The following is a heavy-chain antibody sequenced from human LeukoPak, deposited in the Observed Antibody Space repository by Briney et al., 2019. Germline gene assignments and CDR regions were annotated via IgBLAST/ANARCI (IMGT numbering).Heavy chain of an antibody. V-gene: IGHV3-21*01. Sequence: PGGSLRLSCAASGFTFSDYSMNWVRQAPGKGLEWVSYISTSGNYIYYSDSVMGRFTISRDNATNSLYLQMNSMRAEDTVVYYCARGGERGFDALDTWGKGP. CDR3: ARGGERGFDALDT. CDR2: ISTSGNYI. D-gene: IGHD7-27*01. CDR1: GFTFSDYS. J-gene: IGHJ3*02.